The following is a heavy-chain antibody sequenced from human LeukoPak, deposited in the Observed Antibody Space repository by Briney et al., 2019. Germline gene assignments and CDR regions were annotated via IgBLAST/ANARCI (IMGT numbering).Heavy chain of an antibody. CDR3: ARADYDSSGYYYFSDY. D-gene: IGHD3-22*01. V-gene: IGHV4-39*07. CDR2: INYSGTT. CDR1: GGSISSSGYY. Sequence: PSETLSLTCTASGGSISSSGYYWGWIRQPPGKGLEWIASINYSGTTYYNPSLKSRVTISEDRSKNQFSLKLSSVTAADTAVYYCARADYDSSGYYYFSDYWGQGTLVTVSS. J-gene: IGHJ4*02.